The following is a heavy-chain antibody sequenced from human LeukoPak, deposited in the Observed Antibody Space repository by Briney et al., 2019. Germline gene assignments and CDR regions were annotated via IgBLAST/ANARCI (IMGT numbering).Heavy chain of an antibody. D-gene: IGHD3-16*01. J-gene: IGHJ4*02. CDR3: ASVRRGGLGAGGDSLYY. CDR1: GFPFSTYS. V-gene: IGHV3-21*01. CDR2: INSSSSHI. Sequence: GGPLRLSCAASGFPFSTYSMNWVRQAPGKGLEWVSFINSSSSHIYYADPVKGRFTISRDNAKISMYLHMNSLRAEDTAVYYCASVRRGGLGAGGDSLYYWGQGTLVTVSS.